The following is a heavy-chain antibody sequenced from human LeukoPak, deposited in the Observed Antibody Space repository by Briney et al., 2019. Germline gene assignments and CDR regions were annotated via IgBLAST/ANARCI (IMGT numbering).Heavy chain of an antibody. J-gene: IGHJ4*02. CDR2: IYSGGNT. CDR1: GFTVSSNY. Sequence: GGSLRLSCAASGFTVSSNYMSWVRQAPGKGLEWVSFIYSGGNTYYADSVKGRFTISRDPSKNTLFLQLNSLRAEDTAVYYCAKPSGQTFDYWGQGTLVTVSS. CDR3: AKPSGQTFDY. V-gene: IGHV3-66*04. D-gene: IGHD5-12*01.